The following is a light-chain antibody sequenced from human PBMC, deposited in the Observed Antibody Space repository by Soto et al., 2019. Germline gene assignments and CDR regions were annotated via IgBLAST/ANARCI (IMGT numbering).Light chain of an antibody. Sequence: EVVLTQSPVTLSLSPGERATLSCRASQSFRGLFAWYQHKPGQAPRLLIYDAYNRATGIPPRFSGSGSGTDFTLTISSLEPEDSAVYYCQQRHMWPITFGQGTRLEIK. J-gene: IGKJ5*01. CDR2: DAY. CDR1: QSFRGL. CDR3: QQRHMWPIT. V-gene: IGKV3-11*01.